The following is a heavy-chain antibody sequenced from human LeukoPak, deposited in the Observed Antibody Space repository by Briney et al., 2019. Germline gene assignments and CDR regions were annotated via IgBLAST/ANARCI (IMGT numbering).Heavy chain of an antibody. Sequence: PGGSLRLSCAASGFTFRNYWMSWVRQAPGTGLEWVANIKQDGSDRNYVTSVRGRFTISRDNAESSLYLQMNSLRVEDTAVYYCASGGYSYGFDYWGQGTLVTVSS. J-gene: IGHJ4*02. CDR1: GFTFRNYW. V-gene: IGHV3-7*03. CDR2: IKQDGSDR. D-gene: IGHD5-18*01. CDR3: ASGGYSYGFDY.